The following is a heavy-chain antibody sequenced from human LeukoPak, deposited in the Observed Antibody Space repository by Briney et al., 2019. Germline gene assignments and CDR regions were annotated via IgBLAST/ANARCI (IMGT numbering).Heavy chain of an antibody. CDR1: GYTFTGYY. Sequence: GASVKVSCKASGYTFTGYYMHWVRQAPGQGLEWMGWINPNSGGTNYAQKFQGRVTMTRDTSISTAYMELSRLRSDDTAVYYCARSTYDYVWGSYRFDYWGQGTLVTVSS. D-gene: IGHD3-16*02. CDR2: INPNSGGT. V-gene: IGHV1-2*02. CDR3: ARSTYDYVWGSYRFDY. J-gene: IGHJ4*02.